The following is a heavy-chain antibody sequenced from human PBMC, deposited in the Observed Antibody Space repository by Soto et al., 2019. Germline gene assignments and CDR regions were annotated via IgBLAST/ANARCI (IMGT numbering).Heavy chain of an antibody. J-gene: IGHJ4*02. Sequence: EVQLLESGGGLVQPGGSLRLSWAASGFTFSSYAMSWVRQAPGKGLEWVSAISGSGGSTYYADSVKGRFTISRDNSKNTLYLQMNSLRAEDTAVYYCAKDLEPYYDSSGYGFDYWGQGTLVTVSS. CDR2: ISGSGGST. V-gene: IGHV3-23*01. D-gene: IGHD3-22*01. CDR3: AKDLEPYYDSSGYGFDY. CDR1: GFTFSSYA.